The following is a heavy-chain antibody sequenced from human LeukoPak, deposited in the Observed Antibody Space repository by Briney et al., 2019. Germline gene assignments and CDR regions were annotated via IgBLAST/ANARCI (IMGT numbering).Heavy chain of an antibody. CDR3: AKEIYCTNGVCLSDY. D-gene: IGHD2-8*01. CDR1: GFTFSSYW. V-gene: IGHV3-30*02. Sequence: GGSLRLSCAASGFTFSSYWMSWVRQAPGKGLEWVAFIRYDGSNKYYADSVKGRFTISRDNSKNTLYLQMNSLRAEDTAVYYCAKEIYCTNGVCLSDYWGQGTLVTVSS. J-gene: IGHJ4*02. CDR2: IRYDGSNK.